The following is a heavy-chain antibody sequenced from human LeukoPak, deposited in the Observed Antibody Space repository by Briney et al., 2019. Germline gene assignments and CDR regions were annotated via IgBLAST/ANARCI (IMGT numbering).Heavy chain of an antibody. D-gene: IGHD6-19*01. CDR3: AKTVRQWLANDAFAI. CDR1: GGSISGYY. V-gene: IGHV4-59*01. Sequence: KPSETLSLTCTVSGGSISGYYWTWIRQPPGKGLEWIGYIYSSGSTNYNPSLGSRVTISVDTSKNQFSLKLGSVTAADTAVYYCAKTVRQWLANDAFAIWGQGTMVTVSS. CDR2: IYSSGST. J-gene: IGHJ3*02.